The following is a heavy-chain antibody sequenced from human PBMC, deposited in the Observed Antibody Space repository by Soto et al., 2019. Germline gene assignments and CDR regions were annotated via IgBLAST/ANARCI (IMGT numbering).Heavy chain of an antibody. V-gene: IGHV3-9*01. CDR3: AKARGGIDY. CDR2: ISWDSGSI. Sequence: EVQLVESGGGLVQPGRSLRLSCVGSGFTFDDYGMHWVRQAPGKGLEWVSGISWDSGSIGYAGSVKCRFTISRDNAKNALYLQMNSLRTEDTALYYCAKARGGIDYWGQGTLVTVSS. D-gene: IGHD3-16*01. CDR1: GFTFDDYG. J-gene: IGHJ4*02.